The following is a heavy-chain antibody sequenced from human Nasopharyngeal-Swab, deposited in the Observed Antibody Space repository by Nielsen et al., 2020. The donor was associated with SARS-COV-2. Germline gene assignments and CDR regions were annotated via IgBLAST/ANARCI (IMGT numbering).Heavy chain of an antibody. CDR3: ARGAAGYYDSSGYPYFDY. CDR1: GESFSGYY. Sequence: GSLRLSCAVYGESFSGYYWSWIRQPPGKGLEWIGEINHSGSTNYNPSLKSRVTISVDTSKNQFSLKLSSVTAADTAVYYCARGAAGYYDSSGYPYFDYWGQGTLVTVSS. D-gene: IGHD3-22*01. CDR2: INHSGST. V-gene: IGHV4-34*01. J-gene: IGHJ4*02.